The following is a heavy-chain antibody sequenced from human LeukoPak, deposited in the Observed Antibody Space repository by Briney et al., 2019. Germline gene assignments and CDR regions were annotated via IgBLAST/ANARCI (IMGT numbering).Heavy chain of an antibody. CDR1: GYSISSGYY. Sequence: SETLSLTCTVSGYSISSGYYWGWIRQPPGKGLEWIGSIYHSGSTYYNPSLKSRVTISVDTSKNQFSLKLSSVTAADTAVYYCAREGEDLSGWYTVHTEYFQHWGQGTLVTVSS. J-gene: IGHJ1*01. D-gene: IGHD6-19*01. CDR3: AREGEDLSGWYTVHTEYFQH. CDR2: IYHSGST. V-gene: IGHV4-38-2*02.